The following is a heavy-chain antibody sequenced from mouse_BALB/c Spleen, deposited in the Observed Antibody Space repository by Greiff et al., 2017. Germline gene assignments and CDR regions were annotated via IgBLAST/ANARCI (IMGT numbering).Heavy chain of an antibody. CDR1: GYTFTDYA. CDR3: AREVRRGYYFDY. CDR2: ISTYYGDA. D-gene: IGHD2-14*01. Sequence: VKLMESGAELVRPGVSVKISCKGSGYTFTDYAMHWVKQSHAKSLEWIGVISTYYGDASYNQKFKGKATMTVDKSSSTAYMELARLTSEDSAIYYCAREVRRGYYFDYWGQGTTLTVSS. J-gene: IGHJ2*01. V-gene: IGHV1S137*01.